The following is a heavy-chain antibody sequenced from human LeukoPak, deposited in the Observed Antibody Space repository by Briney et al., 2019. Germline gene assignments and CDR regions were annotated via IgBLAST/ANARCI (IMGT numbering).Heavy chain of an antibody. D-gene: IGHD3-10*01. V-gene: IGHV3-20*04. J-gene: IGHJ6*02. Sequence: WPGGSLRLSCAASGFTFNDYGMTWVRQAPGKGLEWVSGLNWNGDITWYADSVKGRFTISRDNAKNSVYLQMDSLSAEDTAFYYCARGYGAGNYRRPFYGMDVWGQGTTVTVSS. CDR3: ARGYGAGNYRRPFYGMDV. CDR1: GFTFNDYG. CDR2: LNWNGDIT.